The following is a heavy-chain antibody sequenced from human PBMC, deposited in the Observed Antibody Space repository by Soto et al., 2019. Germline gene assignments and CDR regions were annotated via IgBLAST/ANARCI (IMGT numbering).Heavy chain of an antibody. Sequence: GGSLRLSCAASGFTFSSYGMHWVRQAPGKGLEWVAVISYDGSNKYYADSVKGRFTISRDNSKNTLYLQMNSLRAEDTAVYYCAKVAAAAGLYPFDYWGQGTLVTVSS. D-gene: IGHD6-13*01. J-gene: IGHJ4*02. CDR2: ISYDGSNK. CDR1: GFTFSSYG. V-gene: IGHV3-30*18. CDR3: AKVAAAAGLYPFDY.